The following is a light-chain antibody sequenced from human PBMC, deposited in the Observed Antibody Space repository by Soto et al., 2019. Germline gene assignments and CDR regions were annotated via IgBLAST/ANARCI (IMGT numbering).Light chain of an antibody. J-gene: IGKJ4*01. CDR1: QSLLHSNGYNY. CDR3: MQALQTPLT. CDR2: LGS. Sequence: DIVMTQSPLSLPVTPGEPASISCRSSQSLLHSNGYNYLDWYLQKPGQSSQLLIYLGSNRASGVPDRFSGSGSGTYFTLKISRVEAEDVGVYYCMQALQTPLTFGGGTKVEIK. V-gene: IGKV2-28*01.